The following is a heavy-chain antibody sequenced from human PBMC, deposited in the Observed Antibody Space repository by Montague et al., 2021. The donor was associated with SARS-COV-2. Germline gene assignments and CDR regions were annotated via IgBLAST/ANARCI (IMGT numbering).Heavy chain of an antibody. CDR3: ATVGALAGNSFDF. J-gene: IGHJ3*01. CDR1: SGSVYGHY. D-gene: IGHD6-19*01. Sequence: SETLSLTCTVSSGSVYGHYLAWIRQPPGKGLECIAYIFYTGATYYNPSLESRVPISVDTSKNQVALKVKSVTAADSAFYYCATVGALAGNSFDFWGPGTFVIVSS. V-gene: IGHV4-59*02. CDR2: IFYTGAT.